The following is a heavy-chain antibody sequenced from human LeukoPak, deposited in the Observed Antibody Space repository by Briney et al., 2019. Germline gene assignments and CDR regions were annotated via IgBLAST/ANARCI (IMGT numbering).Heavy chain of an antibody. CDR2: ISGSGGST. CDR1: VFTFSSYA. J-gene: IGHJ4*02. Sequence: PGGSLRLSCAASVFTFSSYAMSWVRQAPGKGLEWVSAISGSGGSTYYADSVKGRFTISRDNSKNTLYLQMNSLRAEDTAVYYCAKTSGSSWAYYFDYWGQGTLVTVSS. D-gene: IGHD6-13*01. CDR3: AKTSGSSWAYYFDY. V-gene: IGHV3-23*01.